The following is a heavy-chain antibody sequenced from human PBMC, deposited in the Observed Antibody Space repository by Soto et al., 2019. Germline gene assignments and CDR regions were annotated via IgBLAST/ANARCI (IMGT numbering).Heavy chain of an antibody. J-gene: IGHJ4*02. CDR2: INPSGGST. CDR3: ARDQEDYVWGSYRPYFDY. Sequence: ASVKASCKASGYTLTSYYMHWVRQAPGQGLEWMGIINPSGGSTSYAQKFQGRVTMTRDTSTSTVYMELSSLRSEDTAVYYCARDQEDYVWGSYRPYFDYWGQGTLVTVSS. CDR1: GYTLTSYY. V-gene: IGHV1-46*01. D-gene: IGHD3-16*02.